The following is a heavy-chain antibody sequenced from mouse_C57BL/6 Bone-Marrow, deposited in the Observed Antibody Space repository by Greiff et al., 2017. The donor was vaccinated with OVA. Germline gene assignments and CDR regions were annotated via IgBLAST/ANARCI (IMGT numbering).Heavy chain of an antibody. V-gene: IGHV1-55*01. J-gene: IGHJ4*01. CDR3: ARPFYDGYPGYAMDY. CDR1: GYTFTSYW. D-gene: IGHD2-3*01. Sequence: QVQLKQPGAELVKPGASVKMSCKASGYTFTSYWITWVKQRPGQGLEWIGDIYPGSGSTNYNEKIKSKATLTVDTSSSTAYMQLSSLTSEDSAVYYCARPFYDGYPGYAMDYWGQGTSGTVSS. CDR2: IYPGSGST.